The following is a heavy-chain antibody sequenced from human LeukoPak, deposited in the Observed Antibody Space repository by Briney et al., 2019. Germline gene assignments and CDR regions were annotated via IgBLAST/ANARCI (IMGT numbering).Heavy chain of an antibody. CDR2: IYHSGDTTFT. CDR1: GDSITSSNW. J-gene: IGHJ3*02. Sequence: SETLSLTCDVSGDSITSSNWWSWVRQPPGKGLEWIGEIYHSGDTTFTNFNPSLKSRVTISVDKSRNQFSLKVISVTAADTAVYYCTKQGLGSYDAFDIWGQGTMVTVSS. CDR3: TKQGLGSYDAFDI. V-gene: IGHV4/OR15-8*01. D-gene: IGHD3-10*01.